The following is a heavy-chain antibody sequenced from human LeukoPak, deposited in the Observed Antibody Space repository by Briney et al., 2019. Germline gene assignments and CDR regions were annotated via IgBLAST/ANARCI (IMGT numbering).Heavy chain of an antibody. D-gene: IGHD3-10*01. CDR3: ARDLDGYYYGSGSYDY. CDR1: GGTFSSYA. J-gene: IGHJ4*02. Sequence: ASVKVSCKASGGTFSSYAISWVRQAPGQGLEWMGWISAYNGNTNYAQKLQGRVTMTTDTSTSTAYMELRSLRSDDTAVYYCARDLDGYYYGSGSYDYWGQGTLVTVSS. V-gene: IGHV1-18*01. CDR2: ISAYNGNT.